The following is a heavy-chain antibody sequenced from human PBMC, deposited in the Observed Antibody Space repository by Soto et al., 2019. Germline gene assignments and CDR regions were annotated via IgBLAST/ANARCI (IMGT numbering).Heavy chain of an antibody. D-gene: IGHD6-19*01. CDR3: ARVAVLAVAGKNDAFDI. CDR1: GGSFSGYY. CDR2: INHSGST. Sequence: SETLSLTCAVYGGSFSGYYWSWIRQPPGKGLEWIGEINHSGSTNYSPSLKSRVTISVDTSKNQFSLKLSSVTAADTAVYYCARVAVLAVAGKNDAFDIWGQGTMVTVSS. J-gene: IGHJ3*02. V-gene: IGHV4-34*01.